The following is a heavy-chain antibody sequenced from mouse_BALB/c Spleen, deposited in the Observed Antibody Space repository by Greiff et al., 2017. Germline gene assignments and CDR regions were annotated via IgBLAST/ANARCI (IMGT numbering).Heavy chain of an antibody. V-gene: IGHV1-82*01. Sequence: QVQLQQSGPELVKPGASVKISCKASGYAFSSSWMNWVKQRPGQGLEWIGRIYPGDGDTNYNEKFKGKATLTVDTSSSTAYMQLSSLTSEDTAVYFCAREGDYWGQGTTLTVSS. CDR1: GYAFSSSW. CDR3: AREGDY. J-gene: IGHJ2*01. CDR2: IYPGDGDT.